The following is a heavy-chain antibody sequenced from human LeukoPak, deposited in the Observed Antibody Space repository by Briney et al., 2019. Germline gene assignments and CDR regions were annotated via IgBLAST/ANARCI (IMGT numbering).Heavy chain of an antibody. V-gene: IGHV1-3*01. J-gene: IGHJ4*02. D-gene: IGHD6-6*01. Sequence: ASVKVSCKASGYSFTSYAIHWVRQAPGQRLEWMGWINAGNGTTKYSQKFQGRVTITRDTSASTAYMELSSLRSEDTAVYYCASTDYSSSSVDYWGQGTLVTVSS. CDR2: INAGNGTT. CDR3: ASTDYSSSSVDY. CDR1: GYSFTSYA.